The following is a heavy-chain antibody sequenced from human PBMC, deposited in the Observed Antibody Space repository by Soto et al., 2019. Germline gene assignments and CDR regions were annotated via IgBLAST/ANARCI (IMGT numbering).Heavy chain of an antibody. Sequence: QVQLVQSGAEVKKPGSSVKVSCKASGGTFSGYAISWVRQAPGQGLEWMGGIIPIFGTANYAQKFQGRVTITADESTSTAYMELSSLRSEDTAVYYCARAPFEYSSSSGDYWGQGTLVTVSS. CDR1: GGTFSGYA. V-gene: IGHV1-69*12. CDR2: IIPIFGTA. J-gene: IGHJ4*02. D-gene: IGHD6-6*01. CDR3: ARAPFEYSSSSGDY.